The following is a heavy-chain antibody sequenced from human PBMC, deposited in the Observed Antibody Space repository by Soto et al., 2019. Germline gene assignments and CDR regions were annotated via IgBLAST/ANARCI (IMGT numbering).Heavy chain of an antibody. CDR2: ISSSGSTI. CDR1: GFTFSDYY. D-gene: IGHD1-26*01. CDR3: AKVQLALVRYQNDAFDI. V-gene: IGHV3-11*01. Sequence: PGGSLRLSCAASGFTFSDYYMSWIRQAPGKGLEWVSYISSSGSTIYYADSVKGRFTISRDNAKNSLYLQMNSLRAEDTAVYYCAKVQLALVRYQNDAFDIWGQGTMVTVSS. J-gene: IGHJ3*02.